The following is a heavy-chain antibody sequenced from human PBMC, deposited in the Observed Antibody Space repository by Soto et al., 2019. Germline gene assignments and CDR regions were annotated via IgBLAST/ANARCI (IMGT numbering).Heavy chain of an antibody. CDR3: AKGDNLGPKTGYAFDP. J-gene: IGHJ5*02. V-gene: IGHV6-1*01. CDR1: GDSVSSNTAS. D-gene: IGHD5-12*01. Sequence: SETLSLTCAISGDSVSSNTASWNWIRQSPSRGLEWLGRTYFRSKWYNDYAVSVGSRIIINPDTSNNQFSLQLNSVTPEDTAVYFCAKGDNLGPKTGYAFDPWGQGIMVTVSS. CDR2: TYFRSKWYN.